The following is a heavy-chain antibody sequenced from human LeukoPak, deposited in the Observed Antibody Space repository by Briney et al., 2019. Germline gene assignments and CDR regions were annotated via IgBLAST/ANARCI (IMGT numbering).Heavy chain of an antibody. J-gene: IGHJ4*02. Sequence: GGSLRLSCAASGFTVSSNYMSWVRQAPGKGLEWVSVIYSGGSTYYADSVKGRFTISRDNSKNALYLQMNSLRAEDTAVYYCARDLGIAAAGYFDYWGQGTLVTVSS. CDR3: ARDLGIAAAGYFDY. V-gene: IGHV3-66*01. D-gene: IGHD6-13*01. CDR1: GFTVSSNY. CDR2: IYSGGST.